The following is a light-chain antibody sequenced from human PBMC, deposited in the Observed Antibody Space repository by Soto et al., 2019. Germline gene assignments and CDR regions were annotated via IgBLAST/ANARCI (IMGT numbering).Light chain of an antibody. CDR1: QDISNY. Sequence: DIQMTQSPSSLSASVGDRVTITCQASQDISNYLNWYQQKPGKAPKLLINDASRLQPGVPSRFSGSGSGTDFTFTISSLQTEDIATYYCQHYDNVPYTFGQGTKLEIK. CDR2: DAS. CDR3: QHYDNVPYT. J-gene: IGKJ2*01. V-gene: IGKV1-33*01.